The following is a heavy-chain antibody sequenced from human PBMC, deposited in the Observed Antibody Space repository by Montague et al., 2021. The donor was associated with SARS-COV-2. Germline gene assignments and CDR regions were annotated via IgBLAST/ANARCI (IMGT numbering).Heavy chain of an antibody. J-gene: IGHJ6*02. D-gene: IGHD4-17*01. V-gene: IGHV2-70*01. CDR2: IDWDDDK. Sequence: PALVKPTQTLTLTCTFSGFSLSTSGMCVSWIRQPPGKALEWLALIDWDDDKYYSTSLKTRLTISKDTSKNQVVLTMTNMDPVDTATYYCARMLTTVTLFNGHYYGMDVWGQGTTVTVSS. CDR3: ARMLTTVTLFNGHYYGMDV. CDR1: GFSLSTSGMC.